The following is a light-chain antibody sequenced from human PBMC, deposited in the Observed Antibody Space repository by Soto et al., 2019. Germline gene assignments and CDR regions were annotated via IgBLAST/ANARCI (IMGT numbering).Light chain of an antibody. CDR3: SSYRSSIIPVV. J-gene: IGLJ2*01. CDR2: EVN. Sequence: QSVLTQPPSASGSPGQSVTISCTGTSSDVGAYNYVSWYQHHPGNAPKLIISEVNKRPSGVPDRFSGSKSGNTASLTISGLQPEDEADYYCSSYRSSIIPVVFGGGTKLTVL. V-gene: IGLV2-8*01. CDR1: SSDVGAYNY.